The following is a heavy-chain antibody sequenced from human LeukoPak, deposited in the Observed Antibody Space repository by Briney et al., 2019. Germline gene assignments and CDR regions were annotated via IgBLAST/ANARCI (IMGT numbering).Heavy chain of an antibody. V-gene: IGHV1-2*02. D-gene: IGHD1/OR15-1a*01. CDR3: TRLLGTWNTFDF. CDR2: INPNSGGT. J-gene: IGHJ4*02. Sequence: GATVKVSCKASGYTFTGYYMHWVRQASGQGLEWMGWINPNSGGTNYAQKFQGRVTMTRDTSISTAYMELSRLRSDDTAVYYCTRLLGTWNTFDFWGQGTLATVSS. CDR1: GYTFTGYY.